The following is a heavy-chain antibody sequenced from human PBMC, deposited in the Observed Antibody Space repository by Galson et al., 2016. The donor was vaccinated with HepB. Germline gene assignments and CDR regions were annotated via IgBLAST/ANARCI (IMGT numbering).Heavy chain of an antibody. J-gene: IGHJ3*01. CDR3: SPVDGP. CDR2: INIDGSGK. V-gene: IGHV3-7*03. Sequence: SLRLSCAASGFPFSDNWMSWVRQAPGKGLEWVANINIDGSGKYYVDSVKGRITISRDNAKDSLYLQMNRLRPEDTALYYCSPVDGPWGQGTMVTVSA. CDR1: GFPFSDNW. D-gene: IGHD2-21*01.